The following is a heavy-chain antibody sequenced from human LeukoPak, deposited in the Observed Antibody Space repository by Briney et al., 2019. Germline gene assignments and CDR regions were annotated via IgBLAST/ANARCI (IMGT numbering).Heavy chain of an antibody. CDR2: MCGSAGCT. D-gene: IGHD3-22*01. V-gene: IGHV3-23*01. Sequence: PGGSLRLSCAASGFTFNIYAISWVRLAPGKGLQWVASMCGSAGCTFYTDSVKGRFTISRDNSNNTPYLEMNSLRAEDTAIYYCARDRPNYHESNGHYYERDGDHWGQGTLVTVSS. CDR3: ARDRPNYHESNGHYYERDGDH. CDR1: GFTFNIYA. J-gene: IGHJ5*02.